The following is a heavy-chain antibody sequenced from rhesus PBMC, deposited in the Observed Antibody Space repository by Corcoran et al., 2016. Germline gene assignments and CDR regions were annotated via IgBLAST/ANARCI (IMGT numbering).Heavy chain of an antibody. V-gene: IGHV4-65*02. CDR2: ISGSSGST. Sequence: QVQLQESGPGLVKPSETLSLTCAVSGGSISSSNWWSWLRQPPGKGLEWIGYISGSSGSTYYNPSLKSRVTISKDTSKNQFSLKLSSVTAADTAVYYCASAYNRFDVWGPGVLVTVSS. CDR3: ASAYNRFDV. CDR1: GGSISSSNW. J-gene: IGHJ5-1*01.